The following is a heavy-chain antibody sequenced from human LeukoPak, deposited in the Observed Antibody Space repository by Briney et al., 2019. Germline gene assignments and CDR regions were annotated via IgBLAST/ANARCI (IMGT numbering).Heavy chain of an antibody. Sequence: ASVTVSCKASGYTFTGYYMHWVRQAPGQGLEWMGWINPNSGGTNYAQKFQGRVTMTRDTSISTAYMELSRLRSDDTAVYYCARAPITMIVVVPIDYWGQGTLVTVSS. CDR3: ARAPITMIVVVPIDY. J-gene: IGHJ4*02. D-gene: IGHD3-22*01. V-gene: IGHV1-2*02. CDR1: GYTFTGYY. CDR2: INPNSGGT.